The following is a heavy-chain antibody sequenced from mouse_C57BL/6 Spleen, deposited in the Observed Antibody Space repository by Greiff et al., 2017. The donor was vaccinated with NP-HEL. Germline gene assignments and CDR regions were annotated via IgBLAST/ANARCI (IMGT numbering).Heavy chain of an antibody. D-gene: IGHD1-1*01. CDR3: ARGPHYYGSSYPNWYFDV. CDR1: GFTFSDYY. Sequence: DVKLVESEGGLVQPGSSMKLSCTASGFTFSDYYMAWVRQVPEKGLEWVANINYDGSSTYYLDSLKSRFIISRDNAKNILYLQMSSLKSEDTATYYCARGPHYYGSSYPNWYFDVWGTGTTVTVSS. J-gene: IGHJ1*03. CDR2: INYDGSST. V-gene: IGHV5-16*01.